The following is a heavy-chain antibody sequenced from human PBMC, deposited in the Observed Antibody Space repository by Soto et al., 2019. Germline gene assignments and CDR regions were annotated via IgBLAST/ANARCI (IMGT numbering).Heavy chain of an antibody. CDR2: ISYDGSRK. CDR1: GFIFSHYG. D-gene: IGHD5-12*01. J-gene: IGHJ4*02. V-gene: IGHV3-30*18. Sequence: QVQPVESGGGVVQPGTSLTLSCSASGFIFSHYGMHWVRQAPGKGREWVSIISYDGSRKQYIDSVKGRFTISRDNSKNTLDQQMNSLRAEDTAVYYCAKDIHPGRDTYHYGADYWGQGTLVAVSS. CDR3: AKDIHPGRDTYHYGADY.